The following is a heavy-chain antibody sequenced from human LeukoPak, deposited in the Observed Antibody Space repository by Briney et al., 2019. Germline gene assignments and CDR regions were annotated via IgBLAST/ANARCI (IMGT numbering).Heavy chain of an antibody. Sequence: GGSLRLSCAASGFTFSSYWMSWVRQAPGKGLEWVANIKQDGSEKYYVDSVKGRFTISRDNSKNTLYLQMNSLRAEDTAVYYCAREVPYYYGDYVWFDPWGQGTLVTVSS. CDR1: GFTFSSYW. CDR3: AREVPYYYGDYVWFDP. CDR2: IKQDGSEK. V-gene: IGHV3-7*03. J-gene: IGHJ5*02. D-gene: IGHD4-17*01.